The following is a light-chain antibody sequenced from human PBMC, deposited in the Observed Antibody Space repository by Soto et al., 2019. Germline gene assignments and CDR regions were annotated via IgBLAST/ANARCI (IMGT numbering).Light chain of an antibody. CDR1: SSDVGGYNY. V-gene: IGLV2-14*01. J-gene: IGLJ1*01. CDR3: SSYTSTNTLAV. CDR2: EVS. Sequence: QSALTQPASVSGSPGQAITISCTGTSSDVGGYNYVSWYQQHAGKAPKLMIYEVSNRPSGVSNRFSGSKSGDTASLTISGLQAEDEDDYYCSSYTSTNTLAVFGTGTKVTVL.